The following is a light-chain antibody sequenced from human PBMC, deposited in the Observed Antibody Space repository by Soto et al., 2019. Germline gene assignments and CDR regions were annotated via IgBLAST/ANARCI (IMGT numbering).Light chain of an antibody. V-gene: IGKV3-15*01. Sequence: EIVMTQSPATLSVSPWERATLSCRASQSVSSNLAWYQQRPGQAPRLLIYGASSRATGIPARFSGSGSGTEFTLTISSLQPEDFGTYYCQQAIRFPITFGQGTRLEIK. CDR3: QQAIRFPIT. J-gene: IGKJ5*01. CDR1: QSVSSN. CDR2: GAS.